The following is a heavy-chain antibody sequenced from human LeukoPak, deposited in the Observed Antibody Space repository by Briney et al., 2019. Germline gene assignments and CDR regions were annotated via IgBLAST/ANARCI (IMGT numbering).Heavy chain of an antibody. D-gene: IGHD3-3*01. CDR3: ARGSYYDFWSGYPSSYYFDY. J-gene: IGHJ4*02. CDR2: ISSSGSTI. CDR1: GFTFSDYY. Sequence: AGGSLRLSCAASGFTFSDYYMSWIRQAPGKGLGWVSYISSSGSTIYYADSVKGRFTISRDNAKNSLYLQMNSLRAEDTAVYYCARGSYYDFWSGYPSSYYFDYWGQGTLVTVSS. V-gene: IGHV3-11*01.